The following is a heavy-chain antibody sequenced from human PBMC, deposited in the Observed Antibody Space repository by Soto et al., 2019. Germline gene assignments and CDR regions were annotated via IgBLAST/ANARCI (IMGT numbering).Heavy chain of an antibody. CDR1: GFAFSTKW. Sequence: EVQLVESGGGLVRPGGSLRLSCAASGFAFSTKWMHWVRQGPGKGLVWVSRINIDGTTTNYADSVKGRFTISRDNAKNMLYLQMDSLRAEDTAVYYWARMPYSDTDPCTWGEGTLVTVSS. J-gene: IGHJ5*02. CDR3: ARMPYSDTDPCT. V-gene: IGHV3-74*01. D-gene: IGHD1-26*01. CDR2: INIDGTTT.